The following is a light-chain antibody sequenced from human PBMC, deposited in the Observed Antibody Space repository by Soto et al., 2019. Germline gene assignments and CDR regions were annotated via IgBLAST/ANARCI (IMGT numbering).Light chain of an antibody. V-gene: IGLV1-51*01. CDR1: SSNIAANS. CDR2: DTD. CDR3: GAWDTSLTVYV. J-gene: IGLJ1*01. Sequence: QSVLAQPPSVSAAPGQEVTISCSVSSSNIAANSVSWYQHLPGTAPKLLIYDTDRRPSGIPARFSGSKSGTSATLAITGLQTGDEADYYCGAWDTSLTVYVFGRGTKVTVL.